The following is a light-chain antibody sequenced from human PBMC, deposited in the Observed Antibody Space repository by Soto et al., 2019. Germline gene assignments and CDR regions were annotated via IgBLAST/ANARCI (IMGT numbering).Light chain of an antibody. V-gene: IGKV3-20*01. CDR2: SAS. CDR3: QQYGSSPRT. CDR1: QSVSSN. Sequence: EIVMTQSPATRSVSPGERATLSCRSSQSVSSNLAWYQQKPGQAPRLLIYSASSRATGIPDRFSGSGSGTDFTLTISRLEPEDFAVYYCQQYGSSPRTFGQGTKVHIK. J-gene: IGKJ1*01.